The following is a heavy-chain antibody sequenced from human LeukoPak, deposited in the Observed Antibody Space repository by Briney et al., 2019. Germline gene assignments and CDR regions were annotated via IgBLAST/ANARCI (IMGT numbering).Heavy chain of an antibody. J-gene: IGHJ6*03. CDR1: GGSISSYY. CDR2: IYTSGST. V-gene: IGHV4-4*07. CDR3: AREDDIPGYYYYMDV. D-gene: IGHD3-9*01. Sequence: SETLSLTCTVSGGSISSYYWSWVRQPAGKGLEGIGRIYTSGSTNYNPSLKSRVTMSVDTSKNQFSLKLSSVTAADTAVYYCAREDDIPGYYYYMDVWGKGTTVTVSS.